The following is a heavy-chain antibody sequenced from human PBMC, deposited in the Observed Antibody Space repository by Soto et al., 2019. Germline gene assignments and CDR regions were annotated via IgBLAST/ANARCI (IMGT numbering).Heavy chain of an antibody. Sequence: SETLSLTCTVSGGSISSGDYYWSWIRQPPGKGLEWIGYIYYSGSTYYNPSLKSRVTISVDTSKNQFSLKLSSVTAADTAVYYCARDTILLSGRSFDPWGQVTLVTVSS. D-gene: IGHD2-15*01. V-gene: IGHV4-30-4*01. CDR3: ARDTILLSGRSFDP. J-gene: IGHJ5*02. CDR2: IYYSGST. CDR1: GGSISSGDYY.